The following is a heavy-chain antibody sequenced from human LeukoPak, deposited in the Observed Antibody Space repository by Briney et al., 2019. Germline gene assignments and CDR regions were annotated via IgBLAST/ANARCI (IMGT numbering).Heavy chain of an antibody. CDR1: GYTFTGYY. CDR2: INPNSGGT. D-gene: IGHD6-6*01. J-gene: IGHJ3*02. V-gene: IGHV1-2*02. Sequence: GASVKVSCKASGYTFTGYYMHWVRQAPGQGLEWMGWINPNSGGTNYAQKFQGRVTTTRDTSISTAYMELSRLRSDDTAVYYCASSIAARPAAFDIWGQGTMVTVSS. CDR3: ASSIAARPAAFDI.